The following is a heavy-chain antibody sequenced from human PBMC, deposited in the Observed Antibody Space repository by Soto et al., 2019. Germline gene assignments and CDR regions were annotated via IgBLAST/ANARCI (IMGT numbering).Heavy chain of an antibody. CDR2: INPNSGGT. J-gene: IGHJ6*02. Sequence: ASVKVSCKASGYTFTGYYMHWVRQAPGQGLEWMGWINPNSGGTNYAQKFQGCVTMTRDTSISTAYMELIRLRSDDTAVYYCARDRLVRGVITRYYYYGMDVWGQGTTVTVSS. CDR1: GYTFTGYY. V-gene: IGHV1-2*04. D-gene: IGHD3-10*01. CDR3: ARDRLVRGVITRYYYYGMDV.